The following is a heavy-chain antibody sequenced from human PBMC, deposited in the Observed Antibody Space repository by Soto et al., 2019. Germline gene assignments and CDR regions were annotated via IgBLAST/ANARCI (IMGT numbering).Heavy chain of an antibody. CDR3: AKDGGSWSNYYYGMDV. CDR2: IGDSGVGT. CDR1: GFTFSTYA. J-gene: IGHJ6*02. D-gene: IGHD6-13*01. V-gene: IGHV3-23*01. Sequence: PGGSLRLSCAASGFTFSTYAMNWVRQAPGKGLEWVSTIGDSGVGTYYADSVKGRFTISRDNSNNTLYLQMNSLRAEDTAVYYCAKDGGSWSNYYYGMDVWGQGTTVTVSS.